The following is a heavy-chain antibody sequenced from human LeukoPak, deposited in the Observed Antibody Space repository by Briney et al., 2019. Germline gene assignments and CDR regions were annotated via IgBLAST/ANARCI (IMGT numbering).Heavy chain of an antibody. V-gene: IGHV4-34*01. Sequence: SETLSLTCAVCGGSLRGNYGSWIRQPPGKGLEWIGEINHSGSTNYNPSLKSRVTISVDTSKNQFSLKVRSVTAADTAVYYCARASGAVWYFDLWGRGTLVTVSS. CDR2: INHSGST. CDR3: ARASGAVWYFDL. CDR1: GGSLRGNY. J-gene: IGHJ2*01. D-gene: IGHD6-19*01.